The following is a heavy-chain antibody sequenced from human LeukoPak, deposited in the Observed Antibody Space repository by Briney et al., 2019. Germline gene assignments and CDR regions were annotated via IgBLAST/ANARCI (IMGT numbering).Heavy chain of an antibody. Sequence: AETLSVTCTVSGCPVSGYYWSWIRQPPGKGLEWIGYIYYSGSTKYNPSLKSRVTITVDASKNQFSLRLSCPSAADTAVYYCARGALDTRTRFVYCGERGLVTVSS. V-gene: IGHV4-59*02. J-gene: IGHJ4*02. CDR1: GCPVSGYY. D-gene: IGHD5-18*01. CDR2: IYYSGST. CDR3: ARGALDTRTRFVY.